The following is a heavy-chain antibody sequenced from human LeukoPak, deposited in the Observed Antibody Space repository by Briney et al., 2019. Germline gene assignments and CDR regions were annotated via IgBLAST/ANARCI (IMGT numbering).Heavy chain of an antibody. CDR1: GGSISSGDYY. D-gene: IGHD3-10*01. Sequence: SETLSLTCTVSGGSISSGDYYWSWIRQPPGKGLEWIGYIYYSGSTYYNPSLKSRVTILVDTSKNQFSLKLSSVTAADTAVYYCARGAFGDYVDYWGQGTLVTVSS. V-gene: IGHV4-30-4*01. CDR3: ARGAFGDYVDY. CDR2: IYYSGST. J-gene: IGHJ4*02.